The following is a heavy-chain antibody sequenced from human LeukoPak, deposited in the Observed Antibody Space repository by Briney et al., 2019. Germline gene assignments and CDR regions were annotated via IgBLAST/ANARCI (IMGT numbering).Heavy chain of an antibody. CDR1: GFTFSTYA. CDR3: ARANPADFNL. V-gene: IGHV3-74*01. J-gene: IGHJ2*01. CDR2: IRYDGIVT. D-gene: IGHD1-14*01. Sequence: GGSLRLSCAASGFTFSTYAMNWVRQAPGKGLVWVSRIRYDGIVTNYADSVEGRSTISRDNAKNTVHLQMNSLRDDDTAVYYCARANPADFNLWGRGTLVTVSS.